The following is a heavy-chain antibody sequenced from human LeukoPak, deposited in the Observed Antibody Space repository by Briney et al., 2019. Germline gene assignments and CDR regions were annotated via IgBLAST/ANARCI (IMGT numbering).Heavy chain of an antibody. D-gene: IGHD3-10*01. J-gene: IGHJ5*02. V-gene: IGHV3-33*08. CDR3: ARGYLSGSGSFFDP. CDR1: GFTFSSYG. CDR2: IWYGGSNK. Sequence: GGSLRLSCAASGFTFSSYGMHWVRQAPGKGLEWVAVIWYGGSNKYYADSVKGRFTISRDNSKNTLYLQMNSLRAEDTAVYYCARGYLSGSGSFFDPWGQGTLVTVSS.